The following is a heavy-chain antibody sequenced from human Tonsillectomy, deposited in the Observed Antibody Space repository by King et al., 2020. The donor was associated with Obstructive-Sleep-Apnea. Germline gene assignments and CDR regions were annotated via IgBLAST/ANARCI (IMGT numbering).Heavy chain of an antibody. J-gene: IGHJ4*02. CDR3: AKGGRYTSGHRTLYFDS. Sequence: VQLVESGGGVVQPGRSLRLSCAASGFIFSSFGMHWVRQAPGKGLEWVAVIWSDGSDSYYTDSVTGRFTISRDNSKDTLSLQMNNLRAEDTAVYYCAKGGRYTSGHRTLYFDSWGQGTLVSVSS. CDR1: GFIFSSFG. CDR2: IWSDGSDS. V-gene: IGHV3-33*06. D-gene: IGHD5-18*01.